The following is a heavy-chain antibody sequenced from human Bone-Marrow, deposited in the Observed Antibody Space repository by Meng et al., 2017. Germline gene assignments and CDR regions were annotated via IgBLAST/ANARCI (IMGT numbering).Heavy chain of an antibody. CDR3: ARDEDISAAGKLFGDY. CDR2: IDPNNDHT. J-gene: IGHJ4*02. Sequence: VQLVQSGPEVKTPGASVKLSCKPSGYTFAAYLIHWLRQAPGQGLEWMGRIDPNNDHTQYAQNFQGRVTMTSDTSISTVYMELNGLRSDDTAVYYCARDEDISAAGKLFGDYWGQGTLVTVSS. D-gene: IGHD6-13*01. CDR1: GYTFAAYL. V-gene: IGHV1-2*06.